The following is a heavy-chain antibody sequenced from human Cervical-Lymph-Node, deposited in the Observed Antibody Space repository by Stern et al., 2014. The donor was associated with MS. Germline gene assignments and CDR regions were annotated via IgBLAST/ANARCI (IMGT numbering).Heavy chain of an antibody. CDR1: GGSISSGGYY. D-gene: IGHD3-3*01. Sequence: QVQLVESGPGLVKPSQTLSLTCTVSGGSISSGGYYWSCIRQHPGKGLEWIGYIYYSGSTYYNPSLKSRVTISVDTSKNQFSLKLSSVTAADTAVYYCARVSYDFWSGYYPFDYWGQGTLVTVSS. CDR3: ARVSYDFWSGYYPFDY. J-gene: IGHJ4*02. CDR2: IYYSGST. V-gene: IGHV4-31*03.